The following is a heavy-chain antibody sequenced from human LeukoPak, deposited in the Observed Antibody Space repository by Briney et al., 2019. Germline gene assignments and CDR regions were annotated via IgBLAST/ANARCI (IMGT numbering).Heavy chain of an antibody. CDR1: GFTVSSNY. CDR3: AREGDYYGSGSYYRLGYFDY. J-gene: IGHJ4*02. D-gene: IGHD3-10*01. CDR2: IYSGGST. Sequence: PGGSLRLSCAASGFTVSSNYMSWVRQAPGKGLEWVSVIYSGGSTYYADSVKGRFTISRDNSKNTLYLQMNSLRAEDTAVYYCAREGDYYGSGSYYRLGYFDYWGQGTLVTVSS. V-gene: IGHV3-53*01.